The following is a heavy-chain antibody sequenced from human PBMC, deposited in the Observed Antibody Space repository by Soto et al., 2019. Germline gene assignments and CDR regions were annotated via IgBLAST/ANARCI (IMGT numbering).Heavy chain of an antibody. CDR2: ISYDGSNK. Sequence: GGSLSLSCAASGFTFSNYIMHWVRQAPGKGLEWVSGISYDGSNKNNADSVKGRLTISRDNSKNRLYLQMNSLRAEDTAVYYCARDGEIYCSSTSCYRHFDYWGQGTLVTVSS. CDR3: ARDGEIYCSSTSCYRHFDY. J-gene: IGHJ4*02. D-gene: IGHD2-2*01. V-gene: IGHV3-30-3*01. CDR1: GFTFSNYI.